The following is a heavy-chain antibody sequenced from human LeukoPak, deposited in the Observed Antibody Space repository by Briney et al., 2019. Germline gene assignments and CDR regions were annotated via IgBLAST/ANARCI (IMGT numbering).Heavy chain of an antibody. CDR3: ARVWDDSTIDY. V-gene: IGHV3-64*01. Sequence: PGGSLRLSCAASGFTFSSYAMHWVRQAPGKGLEYVSAISSNGGSTYYANSVKGRFTISRDNSKNTLYLQMGSLRAEDMAVYYCARVWDDSTIDYWGQGTLVTVSS. CDR1: GFTFSSYA. D-gene: IGHD3-22*01. J-gene: IGHJ4*02. CDR2: ISSNGGST.